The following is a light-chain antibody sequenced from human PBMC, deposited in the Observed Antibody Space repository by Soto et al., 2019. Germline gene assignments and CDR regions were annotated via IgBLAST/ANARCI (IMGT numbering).Light chain of an antibody. J-gene: IGKJ4*01. Sequence: EIVMTQSPATLSVSPGERATLSCRASQSLSSNLAWYRQKPGQAPRLLIYGASTRATGIPARFSGSGSGTEFTLTISSLQSEDFAVYYCQQYNDWPRRLTFGGGTKVEIK. CDR2: GAS. V-gene: IGKV3-15*01. CDR1: QSLSSN. CDR3: QQYNDWPRRLT.